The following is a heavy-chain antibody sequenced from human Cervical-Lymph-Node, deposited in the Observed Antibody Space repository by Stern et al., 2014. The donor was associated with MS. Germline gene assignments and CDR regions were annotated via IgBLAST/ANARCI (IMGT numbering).Heavy chain of an antibody. Sequence: DQLVESGGGLVQPGGSLRLSCAASGFTFSSYSMIWVRQAPGKGLEWVSYISSSSSTIYYADSVKSRFTISRDNAKNSLYLHMNSLRAEDTAVYYCARGRPGYSDYWGQGTLVTVSS. CDR2: ISSSSSTI. J-gene: IGHJ4*02. D-gene: IGHD6-13*01. V-gene: IGHV3-48*01. CDR3: ARGRPGYSDY. CDR1: GFTFSSYS.